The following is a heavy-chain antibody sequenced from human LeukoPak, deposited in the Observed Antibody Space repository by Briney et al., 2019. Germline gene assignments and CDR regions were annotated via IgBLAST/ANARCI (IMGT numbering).Heavy chain of an antibody. Sequence: SETLSLTCAVYGGSFSGYYWSWIRQPPGKGLEWIGEINHSGSTNYNPSLKSRVTISVDTSKNQFSLKLSSVTAADTAVYYCALTFPGYSYGRGDYYYGMDVWGQGTTVTVSS. CDR3: ALTFPGYSYGRGDYYYGMDV. CDR1: GGSFSGYY. D-gene: IGHD5-18*01. J-gene: IGHJ6*02. V-gene: IGHV4-34*01. CDR2: INHSGST.